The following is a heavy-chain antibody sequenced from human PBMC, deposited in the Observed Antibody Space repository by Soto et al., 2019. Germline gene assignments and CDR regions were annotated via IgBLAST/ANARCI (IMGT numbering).Heavy chain of an antibody. CDR1: GYTFTRYG. Sequence: QGQLVQSGAVVKKPGASVKVSCKASGYTFTRYGISWVRQAPGQGLEWMGWISGYNGDTNYAQKFQGRVTMTIDTSTSTAYMELRSLTSDDTAVYYCAKNGQPPYYYYGMDVWGQGTTVTVSS. CDR2: ISGYNGDT. CDR3: AKNGQPPYYYYGMDV. V-gene: IGHV1-18*01. J-gene: IGHJ6*02. D-gene: IGHD2-8*01.